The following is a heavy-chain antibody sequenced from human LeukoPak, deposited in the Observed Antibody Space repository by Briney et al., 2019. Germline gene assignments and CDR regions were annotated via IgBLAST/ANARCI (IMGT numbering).Heavy chain of an antibody. D-gene: IGHD6-13*01. CDR1: GFTFPSRSA. V-gene: IGHV1-58*01. CDR2: IVVGSDNT. CDR3: AAPYSSTWFDS. J-gene: IGHJ5*01. Sequence: SVKVSCKASGFTFPSRSAVQWVRQARGQRLEWIGWIVVGSDNTNYAQKFQERVIITRDMSASTAYMELSSLRSEDTAVYYCAAPYSSTWFDSWGQGTLVTVSS.